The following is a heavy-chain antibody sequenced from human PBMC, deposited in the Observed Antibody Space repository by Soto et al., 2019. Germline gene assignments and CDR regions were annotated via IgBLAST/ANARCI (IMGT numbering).Heavy chain of an antibody. CDR1: GCTFSSYG. CDR3: AKTDNAYYYYGMDV. D-gene: IGHD1-20*01. CDR2: ISGSGGST. Sequence: PAGSLRLSCAASGCTFSSYGMCWVRLPPGKGLEWVSAISGSGGSTYYADSVKGRFTISRDNSKNTLYLQMNSLRAEDTAVYYCAKTDNAYYYYGMDVWGQGTTVTVSS. V-gene: IGHV3-23*01. J-gene: IGHJ6*02.